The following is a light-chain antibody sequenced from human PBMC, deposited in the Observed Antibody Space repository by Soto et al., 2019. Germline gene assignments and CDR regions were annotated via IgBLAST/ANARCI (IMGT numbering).Light chain of an antibody. J-gene: IGKJ5*01. V-gene: IGKV3-20*01. CDR2: GAY. Sequence: EIVLTQSPGTLSLSPGERATLSCRASQSVSSNYLAWYQQKPAELTRLIIYGAYRRDNGIPVRFSRSGSGTDFTLTISRLEPEDSAVYHCQQYGGSLIHFGHGTRLEIK. CDR3: QQYGGSLIH. CDR1: QSVSSNY.